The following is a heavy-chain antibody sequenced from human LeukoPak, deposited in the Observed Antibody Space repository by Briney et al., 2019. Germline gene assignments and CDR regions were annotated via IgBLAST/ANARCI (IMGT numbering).Heavy chain of an antibody. CDR2: LSSGGST. CDR1: GVSISYNY. D-gene: IGHD1-14*01. J-gene: IGHJ4*02. Sequence: SETLSLPCSVSGVSISYNYWSWIRQPAGKGLEWIGRLSSGGSTNYSPSLKSRLTISVDRSENHFSLKLTPVTAADTAVYYCARDSGSGHFDYGRQGTLVTVSS. V-gene: IGHV4-4*07. CDR3: ARDSGSGHFDY.